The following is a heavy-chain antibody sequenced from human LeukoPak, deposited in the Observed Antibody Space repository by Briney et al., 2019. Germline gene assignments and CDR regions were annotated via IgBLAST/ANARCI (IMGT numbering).Heavy chain of an antibody. J-gene: IGHJ1*01. D-gene: IGHD3-10*01. CDR2: IYSGGST. V-gene: IGHV3-66*01. CDR3: ARGIAVRLGGFGEIVEYFQH. Sequence: GGSLRLSCAASGFTVSNKYMSWVRQAQGKGLEWVSIIYSGGSTYYADSVKGRFTISRDNAKNSLYLQMNSLRAEDTAVYYCARGIAVRLGGFGEIVEYFQHWGQGTLVTVSS. CDR1: GFTVSNKY.